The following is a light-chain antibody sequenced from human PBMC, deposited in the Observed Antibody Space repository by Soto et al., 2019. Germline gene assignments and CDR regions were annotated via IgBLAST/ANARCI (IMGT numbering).Light chain of an antibody. CDR2: DDD. J-gene: IGLJ1*01. Sequence: SVLPHRPAVSAAPGQRVTISCSGSGSNIGGNSVSWYQQLPGTAPKLLIYDDDKRPSGIPGRFSGSKSGTSATLGITGFQTGDEADYYCGSWDSSLSAYVFGTGTKVTVL. V-gene: IGLV1-51*01. CDR1: GSNIGGNS. CDR3: GSWDSSLSAYV.